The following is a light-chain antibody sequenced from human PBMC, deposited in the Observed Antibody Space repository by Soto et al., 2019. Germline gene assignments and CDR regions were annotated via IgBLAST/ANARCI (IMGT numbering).Light chain of an antibody. CDR3: QQYNHWPPYT. Sequence: EVVLTQSPATLSLSPGERATLSCRASQSVNVNLAWHQQKPGQPPRLLIYGASTRAAGVPARVTGSGSGTEFTLTNRSLQSDDFAVYYCQQYNHWPPYTFGQGTKLDIK. J-gene: IGKJ2*01. V-gene: IGKV3-15*01. CDR2: GAS. CDR1: QSVNVN.